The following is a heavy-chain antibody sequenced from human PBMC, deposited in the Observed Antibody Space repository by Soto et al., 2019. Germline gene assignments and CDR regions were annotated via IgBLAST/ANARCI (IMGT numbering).Heavy chain of an antibody. V-gene: IGHV4-34*01. CDR2: INHSGST. J-gene: IGHJ5*02. CDR1: GWSFSGYY. CDR3: ARGGSAAAGTHNGPDP. Sequence: SDTLSLTCAVYGWSFSGYYWSWIRQPPGKGLEWIGEINHSGSTNYNPSLKSRVTISVDTSKNQFSLKLSSVTAADTAVYCRARGGSAAAGTHNGPDPWGQGTLVTVSS. D-gene: IGHD6-13*01.